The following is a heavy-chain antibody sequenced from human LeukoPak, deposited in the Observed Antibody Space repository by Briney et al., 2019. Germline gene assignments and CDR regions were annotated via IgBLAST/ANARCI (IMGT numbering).Heavy chain of an antibody. CDR3: ARVVGSIAAAGTTDY. V-gene: IGHV3-21*01. CDR1: GFTFSSYS. CDR2: ISSSSSYI. Sequence: GGSLRLSCAASGFTFSSYSMNWVRQAPGKGLEWVSSISSSSSYIYYADSVKGRFTISRDNAKNSLYLQMNSLRAEDTAVYYCARVVGSIAAAGTTDYWGQGTLVTVSS. J-gene: IGHJ4*02. D-gene: IGHD6-13*01.